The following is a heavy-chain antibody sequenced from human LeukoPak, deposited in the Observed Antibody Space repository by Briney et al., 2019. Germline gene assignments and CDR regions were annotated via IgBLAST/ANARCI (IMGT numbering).Heavy chain of an antibody. D-gene: IGHD4-17*01. CDR2: INPNNGGT. J-gene: IGHJ1*01. V-gene: IGHV1-2*02. CDR1: GDTFSDYY. CDR3: ARFRGPMATVTTLSEYFQH. Sequence: GASVKVSCKASGDTFSDYYAHWVRQAPGQGLEWMGWINPNNGGTNYAQKFQGRVTMTGDTSISTAYMELSRLRSDDTAVYYCARFRGPMATVTTLSEYFQHWGQGTLVTVSS.